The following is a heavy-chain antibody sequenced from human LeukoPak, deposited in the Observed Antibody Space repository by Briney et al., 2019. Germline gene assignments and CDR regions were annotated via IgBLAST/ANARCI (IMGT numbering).Heavy chain of an antibody. J-gene: IGHJ4*02. CDR3: ARETYCTSTTCPIGDHFDY. V-gene: IGHV3-21*01. CDR2: ISSSSNYI. CDR1: GFTFSSYS. Sequence: GGSLRLSCAASGFTFSSYSMNWVRQAPGKGLEWVSSISSSSNYIYYVDSLKGRFTISRDNAKNSLYLQMNSLRAEDTAVYYCARETYCTSTTCPIGDHFDYWGQGTLVTVSS. D-gene: IGHD2-2*01.